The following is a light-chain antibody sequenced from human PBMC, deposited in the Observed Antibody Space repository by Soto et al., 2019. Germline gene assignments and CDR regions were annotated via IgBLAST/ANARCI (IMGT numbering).Light chain of an antibody. J-gene: IGLJ1*01. CDR1: SSNIGSNY. CDR2: SNN. Sequence: QSLLAQPPSAFGTPGQRVTISCSGSSSNIGSNYVYWYQQLPGTAAKLLTYSNNQRPSGVPDPFPGSKSGTSASLAISGLRSEDEADYYFAAWDDSLSAHYVFGTGTKVTVL. CDR3: AAWDDSLSAHYV. V-gene: IGLV1-47*02.